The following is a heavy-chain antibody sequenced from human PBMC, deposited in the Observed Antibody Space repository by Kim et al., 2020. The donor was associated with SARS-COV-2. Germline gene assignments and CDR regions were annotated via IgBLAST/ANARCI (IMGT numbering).Heavy chain of an antibody. D-gene: IGHD3-10*01. V-gene: IGHV1-69*13. CDR1: GGTFSSYA. J-gene: IGHJ6*02. Sequence: SVKVSCKASGGTFSSYAISWVRQAPGQGLEWMGGIIPIFGTANYAQKFQGRVTITADESTSTAYMELSSLRSEDTAVYYCARVGPREVRGVIINYYYYGMDVWGQGTTVTVSS. CDR2: IIPIFGTA. CDR3: ARVGPREVRGVIINYYYYGMDV.